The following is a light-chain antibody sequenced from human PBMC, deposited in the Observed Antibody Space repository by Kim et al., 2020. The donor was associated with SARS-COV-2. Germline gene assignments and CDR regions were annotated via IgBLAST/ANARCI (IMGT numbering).Light chain of an antibody. CDR2: DAS. CDR1: QSVSSY. Sequence: LAPGERATHSCRASQSVSSYLVWYQQKPGQAPRLLIYDASNRATDIPARFNGSGSGTDFTLTISSLEPEDFAVYYCQQRSNWPRTFGQGTKVDIK. CDR3: QQRSNWPRT. J-gene: IGKJ1*01. V-gene: IGKV3-11*01.